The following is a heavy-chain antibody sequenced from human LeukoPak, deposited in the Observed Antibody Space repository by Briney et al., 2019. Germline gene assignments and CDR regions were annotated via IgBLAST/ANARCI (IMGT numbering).Heavy chain of an antibody. J-gene: IGHJ4*02. CDR2: IYTSGST. CDR1: GGSISSGSYY. CDR3: ARAAPVSPQYFDY. V-gene: IGHV4-61*02. Sequence: SETLSLTCTVSGGSISSGSYYWSWIRQPAGKGLEWIGRIYTSGSTNYNPSLKSRVTISVDTSKNQFSLKLSSVTAADTAVYFCARAAPVSPQYFDYWGQGTLVAVSS.